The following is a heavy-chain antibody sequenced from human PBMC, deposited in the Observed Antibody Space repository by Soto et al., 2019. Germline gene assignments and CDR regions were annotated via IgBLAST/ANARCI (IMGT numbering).Heavy chain of an antibody. CDR3: ARGKRQYYYDSSGYYYDAFDI. CDR2: ISSSGSTI. V-gene: IGHV3-48*03. J-gene: IGHJ3*02. CDR1: GFTFSSYE. D-gene: IGHD3-22*01. Sequence: GGSLRLSCAASGFTFSSYEMNWVRQAPGKGLEWVSYISSSGSTIYYADSVKGRFTISRDNAKNSLYLQMNSLRAEDTAVYYCARGKRQYYYDSSGYYYDAFDIWGQGTMVTVSS.